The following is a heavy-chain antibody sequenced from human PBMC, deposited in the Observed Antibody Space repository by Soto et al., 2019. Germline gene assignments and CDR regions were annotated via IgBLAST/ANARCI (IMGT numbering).Heavy chain of an antibody. CDR1: GGSVSSGSYY. Sequence: KPSETLSLTCTVSGGSVSSGSYYWSWIRQPPGKGLEWIGYIYYSGSTNYNPSLKSRVTISVDTSKNQFSLKLSSVTAADTAVYYCARVVNSYGRNWFDPWGQGTLVTVSS. D-gene: IGHD5-18*01. CDR2: IYYSGST. V-gene: IGHV4-61*01. CDR3: ARVVNSYGRNWFDP. J-gene: IGHJ5*02.